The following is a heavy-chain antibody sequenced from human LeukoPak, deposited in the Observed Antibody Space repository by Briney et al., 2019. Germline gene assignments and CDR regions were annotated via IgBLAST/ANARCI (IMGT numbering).Heavy chain of an antibody. Sequence: SVKVSCKASGYTFTGYYMHWVRQAPGQGLEWMGWIVVGSGNTNYAQKFQERVTITRDMSTSTAYMELSSLRSEDTAVYYCAAGPRFGELPQSDYWGQGTLVTVSS. D-gene: IGHD3-10*01. CDR2: IVVGSGNT. CDR3: AAGPRFGELPQSDY. CDR1: GYTFTGYY. J-gene: IGHJ4*02. V-gene: IGHV1-58*02.